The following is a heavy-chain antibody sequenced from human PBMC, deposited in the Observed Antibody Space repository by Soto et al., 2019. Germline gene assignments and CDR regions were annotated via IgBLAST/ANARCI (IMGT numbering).Heavy chain of an antibody. J-gene: IGHJ4*02. CDR2: IYPADSDT. CDR3: ARQRAWNDAFDF. V-gene: IGHV5-51*01. CDR1: GYSFTTYW. D-gene: IGHD1-1*01. Sequence: GESLKISCKGSGYSFTTYWIGWVRQMPGKGLEWMGVIYPADSDTRYSPSFQGQVTFSADKSLSTAYLQWNSLKASDTARHYCARQRAWNDAFDFWGQGILVTVSS.